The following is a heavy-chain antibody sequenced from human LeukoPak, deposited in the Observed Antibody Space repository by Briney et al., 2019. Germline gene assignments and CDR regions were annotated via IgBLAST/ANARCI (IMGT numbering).Heavy chain of an antibody. Sequence: GGSLRLSCAASGFTFSDYYMSWIRQAPGKGLEWVSYISSSGSTIYYADSVEGRFTISRDNAKNSLYLQMNSLRAEDTAVYYCARVNDFWSGYSPDYWGQGTLVTVSS. D-gene: IGHD3-3*01. CDR1: GFTFSDYY. CDR2: ISSSGSTI. V-gene: IGHV3-11*01. CDR3: ARVNDFWSGYSPDY. J-gene: IGHJ4*02.